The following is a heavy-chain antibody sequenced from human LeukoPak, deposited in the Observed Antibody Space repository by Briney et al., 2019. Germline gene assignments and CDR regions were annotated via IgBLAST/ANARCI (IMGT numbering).Heavy chain of an antibody. CDR2: ISYDGSNK. J-gene: IGHJ6*02. D-gene: IGHD3-9*01. Sequence: PGRSLSLSCAASGFTFSSYGMHRVRPAPGKGLEWVAVISYDGSNKYYADSVKGRFTISRDNSKNTLYLQMNSLRAEDTAVYYCAKESGDVLRYFDWLLYDRGYGMDVWGQGTTVTVSS. CDR3: AKESGDVLRYFDWLLYDRGYGMDV. CDR1: GFTFSSYG. V-gene: IGHV3-30*18.